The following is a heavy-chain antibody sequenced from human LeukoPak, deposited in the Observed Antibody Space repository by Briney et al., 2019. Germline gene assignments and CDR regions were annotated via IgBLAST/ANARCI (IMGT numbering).Heavy chain of an antibody. V-gene: IGHV3-21*04. J-gene: IGHJ4*02. CDR2: IDTSSSYI. CDR3: AKDRARYFDWLLAAGFDY. CDR1: GFIFSTYD. D-gene: IGHD3-9*01. Sequence: GGSLRLSCAASGFIFSTYDMSWVRQAPGKGLEWVSSIDTSSSYIHYADSVRGRFAISRDNSKNTLYLQMNSLRAEDTAVYYCAKDRARYFDWLLAAGFDYWGQGTLVTVSS.